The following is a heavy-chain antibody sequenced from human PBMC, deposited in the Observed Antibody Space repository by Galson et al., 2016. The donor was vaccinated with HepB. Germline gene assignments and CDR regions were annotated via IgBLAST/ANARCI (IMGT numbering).Heavy chain of an antibody. Sequence: PALVKPTQTLTLTCTFSGISRSARGEGVSWIRQPPGKALEWLAVIYWNDDEKQYSPSLKTRLTITKDTSRDQVVLTMTNMEPVDTATYYCAHVKSGALNWLDPWGQGTLVTVSS. J-gene: IGHJ5*02. V-gene: IGHV2-5*01. CDR3: AHVKSGALNWLDP. CDR1: GISRSARGEG. CDR2: IYWNDDEK. D-gene: IGHD1-26*01.